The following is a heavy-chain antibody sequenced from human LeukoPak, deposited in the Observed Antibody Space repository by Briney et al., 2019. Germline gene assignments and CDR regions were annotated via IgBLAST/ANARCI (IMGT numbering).Heavy chain of an antibody. CDR1: GFTFSSYW. D-gene: IGHD3-16*01. J-gene: IGHJ6*04. V-gene: IGHV3-7*01. CDR3: AARSPRVYMDV. Sequence: GGSVRLSCAASGFTFSSYWMSWVRQASGKGLEWVANIKQDGSEKYYVDSVKGRFTITGDNASNSLYLQMSSLRAEDTAVYYGAARSPRVYMDVWGKGTTVTVSS. CDR2: IKQDGSEK.